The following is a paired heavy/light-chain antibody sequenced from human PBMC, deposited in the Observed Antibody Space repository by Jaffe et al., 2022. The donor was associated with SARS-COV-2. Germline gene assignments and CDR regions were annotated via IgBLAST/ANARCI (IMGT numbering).Heavy chain of an antibody. D-gene: IGHD1-1*01. CDR1: GFTFSTYG. CDR3: ARRKRDGYNYYFDY. V-gene: IGHV3-33*01. J-gene: IGHJ4*02. Sequence: QVQLVESGGGVVQPGRSLRLSCAASGFTFSTYGMHWVRQAPGKGLEWVAVIWSDGSNRYYADSVKGRLTISRDNSKNTLYLQMNSLRAEDTAVYYCARRKRDGYNYYFDYWGQGTLVTVSS. CDR2: IWSDGSNR.
Light chain of an antibody. J-gene: IGLJ1*01. CDR2: GNN. Sequence: QSVLTQPPSVSGAPGQRVTISCTGSSSDIGAGYDVHWYQQLPGTAPKLLISGNNNRPSGVPDRFSGSRSGTSASLAISGLQAEDEADYYCQSYDSSLSREVFGTGTKVTVL. V-gene: IGLV1-40*01. CDR3: QSYDSSLSREV. CDR1: SSDIGAGYD.